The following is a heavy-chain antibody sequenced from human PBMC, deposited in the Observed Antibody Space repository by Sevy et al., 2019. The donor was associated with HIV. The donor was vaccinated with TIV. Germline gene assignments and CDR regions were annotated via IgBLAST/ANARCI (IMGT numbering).Heavy chain of an antibody. Sequence: GGSLRLSCAASGFTFSSYGMHWVRQAPGKGLEWVAVISYDGSNKYYGDSVKGRFTISRDNSKNTLYLQMNSLRAEDTAVYYCAKDGEAQLWLGYFDSWGQRTLVTVSS. V-gene: IGHV3-30*18. D-gene: IGHD5-18*01. CDR1: GFTFSSYG. CDR2: ISYDGSNK. CDR3: AKDGEAQLWLGYFDS. J-gene: IGHJ4*02.